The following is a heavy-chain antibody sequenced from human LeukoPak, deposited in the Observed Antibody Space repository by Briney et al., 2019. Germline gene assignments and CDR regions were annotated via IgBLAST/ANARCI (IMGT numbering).Heavy chain of an antibody. J-gene: IGHJ6*03. D-gene: IGHD3-10*01. V-gene: IGHV1-46*01. Sequence: GASVKVSCKASGFTFTSYDINWVRQAPGQGLEWMGVSNPSGGSTTNAQKFQGRVTMTRDTSTSTVYMELSSLRSEDTAIYYCARARGSGSYYGHDYYYYHYMDVWGKGTTVTVSS. CDR1: GFTFTSYD. CDR2: SNPSGGST. CDR3: ARARGSGSYYGHDYYYYHYMDV.